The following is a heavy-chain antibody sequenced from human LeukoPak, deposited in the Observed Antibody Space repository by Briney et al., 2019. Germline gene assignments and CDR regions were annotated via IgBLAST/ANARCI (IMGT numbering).Heavy chain of an antibody. CDR1: GYTFISYY. CDR3: AGGFDCSSTSCYTGPTYFDY. Sequence: VASVTVSCKASGYTFISYYMHWVRQAPGQGLEWMGIINPSGGSTSYAQKFQGRVTMTRDTSTSTVYMELSSLRSEDTAVYYCAGGFDCSSTSCYTGPTYFDYWGQGTLVTVSS. CDR2: INPSGGST. J-gene: IGHJ4*02. D-gene: IGHD2-2*02. V-gene: IGHV1-46*01.